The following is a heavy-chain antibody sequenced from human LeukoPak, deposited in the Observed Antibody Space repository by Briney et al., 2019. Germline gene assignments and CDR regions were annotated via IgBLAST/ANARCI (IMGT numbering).Heavy chain of an antibody. CDR2: ISSSSSYI. V-gene: IGHV3-21*01. J-gene: IGHJ3*02. Sequence: GGSLRLSCAASGFTFSSYSMNWVRQAPGKGLEWVSSISSSSSYICYADSVKGRFTISRDNAKNSLYLQMNSLRAEDTAVYYCARDPSADAFDIWGQGTMVTVSS. CDR1: GFTFSSYS. CDR3: ARDPSADAFDI.